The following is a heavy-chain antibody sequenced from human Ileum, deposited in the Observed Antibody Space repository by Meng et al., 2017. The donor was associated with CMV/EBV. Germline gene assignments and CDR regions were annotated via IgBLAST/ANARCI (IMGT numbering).Heavy chain of an antibody. Sequence: QLQRHEACSGLVTPSETLSLICTVSGGSISIGRYYWGWIRQPPGKGLEWIGILYYSGTTYYNPSLKSRVTMSVGTSENQFSLKMNSVTAADTAVYYCARWSPESSSWSGFGFWGQGTLVTVSS. CDR2: LYYSGTT. V-gene: IGHV4-39*07. J-gene: IGHJ4*02. D-gene: IGHD6-13*01. CDR1: GGSISIGRYY. CDR3: ARWSPESSSWSGFGF.